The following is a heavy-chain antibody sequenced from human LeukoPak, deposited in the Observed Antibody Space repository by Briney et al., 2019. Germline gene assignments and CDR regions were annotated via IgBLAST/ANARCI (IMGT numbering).Heavy chain of an antibody. V-gene: IGHV3-11*06. J-gene: IGHJ6*04. CDR1: GLIFGDYY. CDR2: ISNSGAYK. D-gene: IGHD1-1*01. CDR3: ASYRYKLNAWGGMDV. Sequence: KPGGSLRLSCAASGLIFGDYYMNWVRQAPGAGLEWISFISNSGAYKNYADSVKGRFTISRDNAKNSLYLQMNSLRVEDTGVYYCASYRYKLNAWGGMDVWGNGTTVTVSS.